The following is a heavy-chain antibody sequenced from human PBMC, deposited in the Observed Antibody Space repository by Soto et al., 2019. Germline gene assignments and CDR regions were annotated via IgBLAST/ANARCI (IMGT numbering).Heavy chain of an antibody. Sequence: QVQLVQSGTEVKKPGSSVKVSCKASGGTFSNSAIIWVRQAPGQGLEWMGGILPIFGTPNYAQKFQGRLTRSADEFSSTAYMELNILRSEDTAVYYCATPAGALDTAMLTGLAHWGQGSLVTVSS. CDR3: ATPAGALDTAMLTGLAH. D-gene: IGHD5-18*01. CDR2: ILPIFGTP. V-gene: IGHV1-69*01. J-gene: IGHJ4*02. CDR1: GGTFSNSA.